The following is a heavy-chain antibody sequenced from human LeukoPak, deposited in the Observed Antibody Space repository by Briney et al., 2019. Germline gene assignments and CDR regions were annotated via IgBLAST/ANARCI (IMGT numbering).Heavy chain of an antibody. V-gene: IGHV1-24*01. CDR1: GYTLTELS. D-gene: IGHD2-2*01. CDR3: ALTPLYCSSTSRRYYYYGMDV. J-gene: IGHJ6*02. Sequence: ASVKVSRKVSGYTLTELSMHWVRQAPGKGLEWKGGFDPEDGETIYAQKFQGRVTMTEDTSTDTAYMELSSLRSEDTAVYYCALTPLYCSSTSRRYYYYGMDVWGQGTTVTVSS. CDR2: FDPEDGET.